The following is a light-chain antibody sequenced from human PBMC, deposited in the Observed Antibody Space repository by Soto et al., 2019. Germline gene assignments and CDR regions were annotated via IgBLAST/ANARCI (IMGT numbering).Light chain of an antibody. CDR1: QSISSY. Sequence: AIRMTQSPSSFSASTGDRVTITCRASQSISSYLNWYQQKPGKAPKLLIYAASSLQSGVPSRFSGSGSGTEFTLTISRLQPDDFATYYCQHYNSYSEAFGQGTKVDIK. J-gene: IGKJ1*01. V-gene: IGKV1-8*01. CDR3: QHYNSYSEA. CDR2: AAS.